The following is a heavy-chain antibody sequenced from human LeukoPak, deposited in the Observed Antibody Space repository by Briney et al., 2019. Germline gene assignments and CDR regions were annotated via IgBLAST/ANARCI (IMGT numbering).Heavy chain of an antibody. J-gene: IGHJ4*02. Sequence: SVKVSCKASGGTFSSYAISWVRQAPGQGLEWMGRIIPILGIANYAQKFQGRVTITADKSTSTAYMELSSLRSEDTAVYYCARGFGYSSSRDHDKPDYWGQGTLVTVSS. CDR1: GGTFSSYA. CDR2: IIPILGIA. V-gene: IGHV1-69*04. CDR3: ARGFGYSSSRDHDKPDY. D-gene: IGHD6-13*01.